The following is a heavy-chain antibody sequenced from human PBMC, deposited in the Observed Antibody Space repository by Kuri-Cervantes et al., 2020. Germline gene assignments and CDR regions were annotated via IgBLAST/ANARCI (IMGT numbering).Heavy chain of an antibody. CDR2: IYPGDSDT. J-gene: IGHJ4*02. V-gene: IGHV5-51*01. Sequence: GESLKISCKGSGYSFTSYWIGWVRQMPGKGLEWMGIIYPGDSDTRYSPSFRGQVTISVDKSINTAYLQWSSLKASDTAMYYCERAGSLPGAHLGHWGQGTLVTVSS. CDR3: ERAGSLPGAHLGH. D-gene: IGHD2-2*01. CDR1: GYSFTSYW.